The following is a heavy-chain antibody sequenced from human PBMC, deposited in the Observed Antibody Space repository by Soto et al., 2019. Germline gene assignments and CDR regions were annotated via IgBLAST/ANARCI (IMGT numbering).Heavy chain of an antibody. D-gene: IGHD2-15*01. CDR2: ISPNSDYI. V-gene: IGHV3-21*06. CDR3: ARSPPAAPPAPERHYDL. Sequence: GGSLRLSCAASGFIFTSYTMNWVRQAPGRGLEWVSSISPNSDYIYDSDSVKGRFTISRDNAKYSLFLQMNILRPEDTAVYYCARSPPAAPPAPERHYDLWGRGTLVTVSS. J-gene: IGHJ2*01. CDR1: GFIFTSYT.